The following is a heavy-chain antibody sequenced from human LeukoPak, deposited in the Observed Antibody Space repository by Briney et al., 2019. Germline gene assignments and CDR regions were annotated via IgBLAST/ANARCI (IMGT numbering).Heavy chain of an antibody. J-gene: IGHJ6*03. CDR2: IHYSGRT. Sequence: PSETLSLTCTVSGGSITTYYWSWIRQPPGKGLEWIGYIHYSGRTNYNPSLQSRVTISIDTSKSQFSLKLRSVTAADTAIYYCARSPGYSSWPYYSYMDVWGTGTTVTVSS. D-gene: IGHD5-18*01. CDR1: GGSITTYY. CDR3: ARSPGYSSWPYYSYMDV. V-gene: IGHV4-59*01.